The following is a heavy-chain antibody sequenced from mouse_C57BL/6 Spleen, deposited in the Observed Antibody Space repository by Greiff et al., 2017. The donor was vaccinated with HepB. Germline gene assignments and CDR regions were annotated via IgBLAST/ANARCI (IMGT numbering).Heavy chain of an antibody. Sequence: EVKLVESGGGLVQPGGSMKLSCAASGFTFSDACMDWVRQSPEKGLEWVAAIRNKANNHATYYAESVKGRFTISRDDSKSSVYLQRNSLRAEDTGRYYCTRYSGYFEVWGTGTTVTVA. CDR3: TRYSGYFEV. J-gene: IGHJ1*03. V-gene: IGHV6-6*01. CDR2: IRNKANNHAT. CDR1: GFTFSDAC.